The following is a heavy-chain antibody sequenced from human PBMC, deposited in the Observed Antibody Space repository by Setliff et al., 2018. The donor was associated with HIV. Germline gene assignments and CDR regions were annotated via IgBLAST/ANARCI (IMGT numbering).Heavy chain of an antibody. CDR2: IYTSGST. V-gene: IGHV4-61*02. J-gene: IGHJ6*03. CDR3: NIYYYYYMDV. Sequence: SETLSLTCTVADGSISTGSYYWSWVRQPAGRGLEWIGRIYTSGSTNYNPSLKSRVTMSVDTSKNQFSLNLTSVTAADTAVYYCNIYYYYYMDVWGKGTTVTVSS. CDR1: DGSISTGSYY.